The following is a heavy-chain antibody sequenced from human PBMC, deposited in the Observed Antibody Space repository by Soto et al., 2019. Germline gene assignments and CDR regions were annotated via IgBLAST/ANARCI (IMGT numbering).Heavy chain of an antibody. D-gene: IGHD6-19*01. V-gene: IGHV4-39*01. J-gene: IGHJ6*04. CDR2: IYYSGST. CDR3: ARGWYGYYYGMDV. Sequence: PSETLSLTCTVSGGSISSSSYYWGWIRQPPGKGLEWIGSIYYSGSTYYNPSLKSRVTISVDTSKNQFSLKLSSVTAADTAVYSCARGWYGYYYGMDVWGKGTTVTVSS. CDR1: GGSISSSSYY.